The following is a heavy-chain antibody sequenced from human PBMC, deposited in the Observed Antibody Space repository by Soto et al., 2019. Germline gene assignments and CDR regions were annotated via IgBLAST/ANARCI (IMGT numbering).Heavy chain of an antibody. CDR1: GFIFDDYA. V-gene: IGHV3-9*01. Sequence: EVQLVESGGGSVQPGRSLRLSCVASGFIFDDYAMHWVRQTPGKGLEWVSGIGWNRGSTAYADSVKGRFTFSRDNAKNSLYLQMNSLRAEDTALYFCAEDKGYYFDSSGRIGSWGQGTLVTVSS. CDR3: AEDKGYYFDSSGRIGS. D-gene: IGHD3-22*01. CDR2: IGWNRGST. J-gene: IGHJ4*02.